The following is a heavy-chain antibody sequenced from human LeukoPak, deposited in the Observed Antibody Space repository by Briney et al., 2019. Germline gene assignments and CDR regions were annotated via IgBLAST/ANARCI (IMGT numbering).Heavy chain of an antibody. Sequence: PGGSLRLSCVGSGFSFSSYEMNWVRQVPGKGLERISYISASGATRYYADAVKGRFTISRDNDRNSVDLQMSSLRDEDAGAYYCVRDGVRGVTPFDYWGQGTLVTVSS. V-gene: IGHV3-48*03. CDR3: VRDGVRGVTPFDY. J-gene: IGHJ4*02. CDR2: ISASGATR. D-gene: IGHD3-10*01. CDR1: GFSFSSYE.